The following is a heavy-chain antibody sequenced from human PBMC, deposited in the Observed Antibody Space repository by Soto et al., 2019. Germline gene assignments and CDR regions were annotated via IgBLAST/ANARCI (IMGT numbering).Heavy chain of an antibody. CDR3: AAHPGNYYGMDV. J-gene: IGHJ6*02. CDR1: GFTLSDYY. CDR2: ISCGGFTI. V-gene: IGHV3-11*01. Sequence: GGSLRLSFTALGFTLSDYYMTWIRKAPGKGLVWRSYISCGGFTIYYADSVKGRFTVSRGNAMNCMYVQMNTQRVEDTAVFYCAAHPGNYYGMDVWGRGTTVTVSS.